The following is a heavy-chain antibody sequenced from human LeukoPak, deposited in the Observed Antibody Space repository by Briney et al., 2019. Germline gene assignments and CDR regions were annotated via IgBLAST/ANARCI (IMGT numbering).Heavy chain of an antibody. CDR2: IWFDGSNK. CDR1: GFIFSNDA. Sequence: PGGSLRLSCAASGFIFSNDAMHWVRQAPGKGLEWVAFIWFDGSNKHYADSVKGRFTISRDNAKNSLYLQMNSLRADDTAVYYCVKDSPPRYSGSPPAYWGQGTLVTVSS. J-gene: IGHJ4*02. D-gene: IGHD1-26*01. CDR3: VKDSPPRYSGSPPAY. V-gene: IGHV3-33*03.